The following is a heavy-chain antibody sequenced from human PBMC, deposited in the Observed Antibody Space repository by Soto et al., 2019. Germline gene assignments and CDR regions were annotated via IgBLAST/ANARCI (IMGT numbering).Heavy chain of an antibody. CDR3: ARGLILWFGELSRRGGYYYYMDV. CDR2: INDSGNI. V-gene: IGHV4-34*01. CDR1: GGSFSGYQ. J-gene: IGHJ6*03. Sequence: QVQLQQWGAGLLKPSETLSLTCAVYGGSFSGYQWTWIRQTPGKGLEWIGEINDSGNINYNPSLKIRFTILVDTAKKQISLKLSSVTAADTAVYYCARGLILWFGELSRRGGYYYYMDVWGKGTTVTVSS. D-gene: IGHD3-10*01.